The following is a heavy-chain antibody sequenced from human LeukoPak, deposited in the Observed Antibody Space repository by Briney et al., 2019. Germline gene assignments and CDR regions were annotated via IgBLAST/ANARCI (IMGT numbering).Heavy chain of an antibody. J-gene: IGHJ3*02. V-gene: IGHV5-51*01. D-gene: IGHD3-22*01. Sequence: GESLKISCKGSGYSFTSYWIGWVRQMPGKGLEWMGVVFPGDSGTSYSPSFQGQVTISVDKSISTAYLKWSSLKASDTAMYYCARSRRSPYYYDSSGYRDAFDIWGQGTKVTVSS. CDR1: GYSFTSYW. CDR2: VFPGDSGT. CDR3: ARSRRSPYYYDSSGYRDAFDI.